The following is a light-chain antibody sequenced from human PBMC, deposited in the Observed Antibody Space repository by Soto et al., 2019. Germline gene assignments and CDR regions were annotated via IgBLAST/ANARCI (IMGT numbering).Light chain of an antibody. CDR1: QSVSNDF. CDR2: GAS. CDR3: QQYGSSPPRT. Sequence: EIVLTQSPVILSLSPGERATLSCRASQSVSNDFLAWYQQKPGQAPRLLIYGASTRATDVPDRFSGSGSGADSTLTISRLEPEDFAVYYCQQYGSSPPRTFGQGTKVDIK. J-gene: IGKJ1*01. V-gene: IGKV3-20*01.